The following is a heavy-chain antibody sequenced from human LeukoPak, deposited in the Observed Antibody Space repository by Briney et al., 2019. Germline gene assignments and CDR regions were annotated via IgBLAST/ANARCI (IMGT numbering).Heavy chain of an antibody. V-gene: IGHV3-23*01. CDR1: GFTFSSYA. D-gene: IGHD3-3*01. J-gene: IGHJ4*02. Sequence: GGSLRLSCAASGFTFSSYAMSWVRQASGKGLGWVSAISGSGGSTYYADSVKGRFTISRDNSKNTLYLQMNSLRAEDTAVYYCAKAAFGFQLTYWGQGTLVTVSS. CDR3: AKAAFGFQLTY. CDR2: ISGSGGST.